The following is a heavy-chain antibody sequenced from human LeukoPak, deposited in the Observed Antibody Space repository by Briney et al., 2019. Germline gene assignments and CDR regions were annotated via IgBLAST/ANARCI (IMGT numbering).Heavy chain of an antibody. CDR3: ARDNIAVAAADY. CDR2: INPNSGDT. V-gene: IGHV1-2*02. D-gene: IGHD6-19*01. Sequence: GASVKVSCKASGYTFTSYYMHWVRQAPGQGLEWMGWINPNSGDTNYAQKFQGRVTVTTDTSTSTAYMELRSLRSDDTAVYYCARDNIAVAAADYWGQGTLVTVSS. J-gene: IGHJ4*02. CDR1: GYTFTSYY.